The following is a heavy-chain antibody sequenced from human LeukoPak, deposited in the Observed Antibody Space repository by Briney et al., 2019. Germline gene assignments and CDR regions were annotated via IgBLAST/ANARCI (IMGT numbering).Heavy chain of an antibody. Sequence: SETLSLTCAVYGGSFSGYYWSWIRQPPGKGLEWIGEINHSGSTNYNPSLKSRVTISVDTSKNQFSLKLSSVTAADTAVYYCARAGYYYDSSGYYSGPPDYWGREPWSPSPQ. CDR1: GGSFSGYY. V-gene: IGHV4-34*01. D-gene: IGHD3-22*01. CDR2: INHSGST. J-gene: IGHJ4*02. CDR3: ARAGYYYDSSGYYSGPPDY.